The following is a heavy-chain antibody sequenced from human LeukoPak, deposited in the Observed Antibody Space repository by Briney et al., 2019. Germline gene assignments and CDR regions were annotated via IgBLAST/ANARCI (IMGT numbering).Heavy chain of an antibody. V-gene: IGHV3-9*01. J-gene: IGHJ2*01. D-gene: IGHD4-17*01. Sequence: PGGSLRLSCAASGFTFDDYAMHWVRQAPGKGLEWVSGISWNSGSIGYADSVKGRFTISRDNAKNSLYLQMNSLRAEDTALYYCAKLKYGDYDWYFDLWGRGTLVTVSS. CDR1: GFTFDDYA. CDR2: ISWNSGSI. CDR3: AKLKYGDYDWYFDL.